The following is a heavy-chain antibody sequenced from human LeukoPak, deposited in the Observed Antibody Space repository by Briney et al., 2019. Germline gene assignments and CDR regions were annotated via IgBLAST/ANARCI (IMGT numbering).Heavy chain of an antibody. V-gene: IGHV5-51*01. CDR3: ARFRLGYHYYMDV. J-gene: IGHJ6*03. CDR2: I. Sequence: GESLKISCKGSGYSFTSYWIGWVRQMPGKGLEWMGIIYSPSFQGQVTISADKSISTAFLQWSSLKASDTALYYCARFRLGYHYYMDVWGKGTTVTVS. D-gene: IGHD6-25*01. CDR1: GYSFTSYW.